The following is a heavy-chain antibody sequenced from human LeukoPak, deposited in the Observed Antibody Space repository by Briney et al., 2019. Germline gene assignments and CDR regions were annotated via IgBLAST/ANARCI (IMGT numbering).Heavy chain of an antibody. CDR2: ISGSGGST. CDR1: GFTFSSYS. Sequence: GGSLRLSCAASGFTFSSYSINWVRQAPGKGLEWVSAISGSGGSTYYADSVKGRFTISRDNSKNTLYLQMSSLRAEDTAVYYCAIRGYSYYFDYWGQGTLVTVSS. V-gene: IGHV3-23*01. CDR3: AIRGYSYYFDY. J-gene: IGHJ4*02. D-gene: IGHD6-13*01.